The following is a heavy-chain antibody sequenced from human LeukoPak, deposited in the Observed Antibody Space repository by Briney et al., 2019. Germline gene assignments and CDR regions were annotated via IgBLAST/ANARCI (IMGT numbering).Heavy chain of an antibody. CDR3: ARGQRRPLTAYYYDSSGYSDLFDY. D-gene: IGHD3-22*01. CDR1: GYTFTSYG. Sequence: ASVKVSCKASGYTFTSYGISWVRQAPGQGLEWKGGISAYNGNTNYAQKLQGRVTMTTDTSTSTAYMELRSLRSDDTAVYYCARGQRRPLTAYYYDSSGYSDLFDYWGQGTLVTVSS. CDR2: ISAYNGNT. V-gene: IGHV1-18*01. J-gene: IGHJ4*02.